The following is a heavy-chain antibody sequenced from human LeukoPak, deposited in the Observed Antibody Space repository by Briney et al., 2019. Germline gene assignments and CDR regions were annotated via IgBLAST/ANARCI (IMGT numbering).Heavy chain of an antibody. V-gene: IGHV3-48*03. Sequence: GGSLRLSCTASGLTFSSYEMNWVRQAPGKGLEWISYISNLVTTIYYADSVTGRFTISRHHPQNSLYLQMTSLRAEDTAVYYCARVYDTSGYKTPPPAYWGQGTLVTVSS. J-gene: IGHJ4*02. CDR3: ARVYDTSGYKTPPPAY. D-gene: IGHD3-22*01. CDR2: ISNLVTTI. CDR1: GLTFSSYE.